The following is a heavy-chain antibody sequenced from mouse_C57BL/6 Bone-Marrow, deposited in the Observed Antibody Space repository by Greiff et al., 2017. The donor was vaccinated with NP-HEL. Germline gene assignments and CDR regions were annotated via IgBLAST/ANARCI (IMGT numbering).Heavy chain of an antibody. J-gene: IGHJ4*01. CDR1: GYTFTSYG. CDR3: ARLFTTVVEDAMDY. CDR2: IYPRSGKT. V-gene: IGHV1-81*01. D-gene: IGHD1-1*01. Sequence: QVQLQQSGAELARPGASVKLSCKASGYTFTSYGISWVKQRTGQGLEWIGEIYPRSGKTYYNEKFKGKATLTADKSSSTAYMELRSLTSEDSAVYFCARLFTTVVEDAMDYWGQGTSVTVSS.